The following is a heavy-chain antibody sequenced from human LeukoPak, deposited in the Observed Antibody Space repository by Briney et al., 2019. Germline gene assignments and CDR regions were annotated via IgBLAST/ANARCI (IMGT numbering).Heavy chain of an antibody. V-gene: IGHV1-69*05. D-gene: IGHD7-27*01. CDR2: IIPIFGTA. Sequence: ASVKVSCKASGGTLSSYAISWVRQAPGQGLEWMGGIIPIFGTANYAQKFQGRVTITTDESTSTAYMELSSLRSEDTAVYYCARPSWGSFSVYLGYWGQGTLVTVSS. CDR3: ARPSWGSFSVYLGY. CDR1: GGTLSSYA. J-gene: IGHJ4*02.